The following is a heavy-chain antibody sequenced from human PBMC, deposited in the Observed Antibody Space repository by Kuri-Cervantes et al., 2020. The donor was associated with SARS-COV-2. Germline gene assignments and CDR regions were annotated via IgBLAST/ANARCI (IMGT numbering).Heavy chain of an antibody. CDR2: ISSSSSNI. D-gene: IGHD4-17*01. V-gene: IGHV3-48*01. CDR3: ARDLITVTHAEDY. Sequence: GGSLRLSCAASGFTFSSYSMNWVRQAPGKGLEWVSYISSSSSNIYYADSVKGRFTISRDNAKNSLYLQMNSLRAEDTAVYYCARDLITVTHAEDYWGQGTLVTVSS. J-gene: IGHJ4*02. CDR1: GFTFSSYS.